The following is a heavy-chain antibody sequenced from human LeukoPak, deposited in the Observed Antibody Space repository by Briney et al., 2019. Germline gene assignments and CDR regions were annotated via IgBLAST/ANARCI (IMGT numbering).Heavy chain of an antibody. CDR3: ASDRGYSSSWIYYDYDCGRDV. Sequence: PSATLSLARTISGGSIISSSYYCAMIRQPPGKGLQWIGRIYYSGCTYYNPSLKTRFTISIHTSQSQFSLKLGSVTSADTAVCYCASDRGYSSSWIYYDYDCGRDVGGQGTMVSVS. V-gene: IGHV4-39*01. D-gene: IGHD6-13*01. J-gene: IGHJ6*02. CDR2: IYYSGCT. CDR1: GGSIISSSYY.